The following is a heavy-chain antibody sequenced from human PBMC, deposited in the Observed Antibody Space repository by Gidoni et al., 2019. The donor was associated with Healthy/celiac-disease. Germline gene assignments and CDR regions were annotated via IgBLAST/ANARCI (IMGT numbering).Heavy chain of an antibody. CDR1: GFTFRSYW. V-gene: IGHV3-7*04. Sequence: EVQLVESGGGLVQPGGSLRLSCAASGFTFRSYWMSWVRQAPGKGLEWVANIKQDGSEKYYVDSVKGRFTISRDNAKNSLYLQMNSLRAEDTAVYYCARAGYCSSTSCLDYWGQGTLVTVSS. D-gene: IGHD2-2*01. J-gene: IGHJ4*02. CDR2: IKQDGSEK. CDR3: ARAGYCSSTSCLDY.